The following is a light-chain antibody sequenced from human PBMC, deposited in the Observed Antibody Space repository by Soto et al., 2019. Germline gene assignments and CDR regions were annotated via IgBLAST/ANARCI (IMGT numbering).Light chain of an antibody. CDR3: ASFTSGTILV. CDR1: RSDIGDSNF. J-gene: IGLJ1*01. V-gene: IGLV2-14*01. CDR2: EVN. Sequence: QSVLTQPASVSGSPGQSVTISCTGPRSDIGDSNFISWYQHSPGKAPRLLIYEVNNRPSGVSKRFSGSKAGNTASLTISGLLDEEEDDYLCASFTSGTILVFGSGTKSPY.